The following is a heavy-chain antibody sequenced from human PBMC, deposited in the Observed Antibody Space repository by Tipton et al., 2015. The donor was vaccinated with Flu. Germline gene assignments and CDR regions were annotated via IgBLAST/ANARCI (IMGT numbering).Heavy chain of an antibody. CDR1: GFTFSSYA. CDR3: AKGIYLGGGGGRAFDV. CDR2: ISDNGGAT. V-gene: IGHV3-23*04. Sequence: QLVQSGGGLVQPGGSLRLSCAASGFTFSSYAMSWVRQAPGKGLEWVSSISDNGGATYYADSLKGRFTISRDNSKNTLYLQMNTLRAEDTAVYYCAKGIYLGGGGGRAFDVWGQGTMVTVSS. J-gene: IGHJ3*01. D-gene: IGHD3-10*01.